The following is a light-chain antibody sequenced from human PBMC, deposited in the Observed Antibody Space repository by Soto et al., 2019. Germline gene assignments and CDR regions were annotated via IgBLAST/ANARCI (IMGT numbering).Light chain of an antibody. CDR3: QQLNSYPRST. CDR2: AAS. J-gene: IGKJ5*01. Sequence: DIQLTQSPSFLSASVGDRVTITCRASQGISSYLAWYQQKPGKAPKLLIYAASTLQSGVPSRFSGSGSGTASTITISSLQPQDFATYYCQQLNSYPRSTFGQGTRLEIK. CDR1: QGISSY. V-gene: IGKV1-9*01.